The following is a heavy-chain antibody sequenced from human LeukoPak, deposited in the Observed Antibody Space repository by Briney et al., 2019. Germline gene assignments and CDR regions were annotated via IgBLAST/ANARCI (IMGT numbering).Heavy chain of an antibody. Sequence: GGSLRLSCPASGFIFYSYAMHWVRQAPGRGLEYVAAITSSGSSTFHANSVKGRFTISRDNSKNTLYLQMGSLRPEDMAVYFCTRGPGYDYVWGTYRADYWGQGTLVTVSS. CDR2: ITSSGSST. D-gene: IGHD3-16*02. CDR3: TRGPGYDYVWGTYRADY. J-gene: IGHJ4*02. CDR1: GFIFYSYA. V-gene: IGHV3-64*01.